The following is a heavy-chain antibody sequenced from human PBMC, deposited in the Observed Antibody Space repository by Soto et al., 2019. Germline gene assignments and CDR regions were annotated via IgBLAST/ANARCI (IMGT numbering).Heavy chain of an antibody. CDR2: VYNSGDIT. CDR3: LADPNWFYR. V-gene: IGHV3-23*01. Sequence: PGGSLRLSCAASGFTFNNYAMTWVRQAPGKGLEWVSTVYNSGDITHYADSVRGRFTISRDNSKNTLFLQMTSLRVEDTALYYCLADPNWFYRWGQGTMVTVSS. J-gene: IGHJ5*02. CDR1: GFTFNNYA.